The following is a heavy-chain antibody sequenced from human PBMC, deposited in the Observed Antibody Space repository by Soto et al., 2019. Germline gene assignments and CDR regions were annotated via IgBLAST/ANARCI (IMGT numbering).Heavy chain of an antibody. CDR2: VSAANGYT. V-gene: IGHV1-18*01. CDR1: GFIFTNYG. J-gene: IGHJ5*02. CDR3: AKGRSIAVPEGS. D-gene: IGHD6-19*01. Sequence: QVQLVQSGPEMKKPGASVKVSCKGSGFIFTNYGFNWVRQAPGQGLEWVGWVSAANGYTRSAQKFQDRLIMTTDSSTNTAYMELRGLGPDDTALYYCAKGRSIAVPEGSWGQGTLVTLSS.